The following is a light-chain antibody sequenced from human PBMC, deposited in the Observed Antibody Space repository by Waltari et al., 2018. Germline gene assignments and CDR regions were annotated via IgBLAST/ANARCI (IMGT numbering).Light chain of an antibody. CDR3: QQYDTYWS. V-gene: IGKV1-5*03. CDR2: RAS. J-gene: IGKJ1*01. CDR1: YSIINW. Sequence: DIQMTQSPSTLFASLGDRVPITCRVSYSIINWVAWYQQNPGKAPKLLIYRASTLESGVPSRFSGSGSGTEFTLTISSLQPDDFATYYWQQYDTYWSFGQGTKVEIK.